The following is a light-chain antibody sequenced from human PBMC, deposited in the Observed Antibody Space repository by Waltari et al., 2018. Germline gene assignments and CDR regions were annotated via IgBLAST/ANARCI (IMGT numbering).Light chain of an antibody. CDR2: GAS. J-gene: IGKJ3*01. CDR3: QQYNNWPPHIFT. CDR1: QSVSSN. V-gene: IGKV3-15*01. Sequence: EIVMTQSPATLSVSPGERATLSCRASQSVSSNLAWYQQKPGQAPRLIIYGASTRATGIPARFSGSGSGTEFTLTISSMQSEDFAVYYCQQYNNWPPHIFTFGPGTKVDIK.